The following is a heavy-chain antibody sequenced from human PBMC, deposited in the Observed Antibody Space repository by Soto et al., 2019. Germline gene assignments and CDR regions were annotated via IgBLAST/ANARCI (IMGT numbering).Heavy chain of an antibody. Sequence: QVQLVQSGAEVKKPGASVKVSCKASGYTFTSYGISWVRQAPGQGLEWMGWISAYNGNTNYAQKLQGRVTMTTDTSTNTAYMELRSLRSDDTAVYYCARDAEYCSSTSCYARWFDPWGQGTLVTVSS. CDR2: ISAYNGNT. J-gene: IGHJ5*02. CDR3: ARDAEYCSSTSCYARWFDP. D-gene: IGHD2-2*01. CDR1: GYTFTSYG. V-gene: IGHV1-18*01.